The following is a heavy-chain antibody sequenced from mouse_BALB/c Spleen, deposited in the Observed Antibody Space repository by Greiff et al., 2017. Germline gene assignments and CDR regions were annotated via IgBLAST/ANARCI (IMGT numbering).Heavy chain of an antibody. CDR3: ARSSYYGSPFDY. J-gene: IGHJ2*01. CDR2: INPSTGYT. CDR1: GYTFTSSW. D-gene: IGHD1-1*01. V-gene: IGHV1-7*01. Sequence: VKLVASGAELAKPGASVKMSCKASGYTFTSSWMHWVKQRPGQGLEWIGYINPSTGYTEYNQKFKDKATLTADKSSSTAYMQLSSLTSEDSAVYYCARSSYYGSPFDYWGQGTTLTVSS.